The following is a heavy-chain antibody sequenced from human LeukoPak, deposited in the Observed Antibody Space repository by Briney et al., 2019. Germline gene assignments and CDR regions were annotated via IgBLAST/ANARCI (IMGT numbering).Heavy chain of an antibody. V-gene: IGHV1-69*06. CDR3: ARKYYYGSGSLDY. Sequence: SVKVSCKASGGAFSSYAISWVRQAPGQGLEWMGGIIPIFGTANYAQKFQGRVTITADKSTSTAYMELSSLRSEDTAVYYCARKYYYGSGSLDYWGQGTLVTVSS. CDR1: GGAFSSYA. J-gene: IGHJ4*02. CDR2: IIPIFGTA. D-gene: IGHD3-10*01.